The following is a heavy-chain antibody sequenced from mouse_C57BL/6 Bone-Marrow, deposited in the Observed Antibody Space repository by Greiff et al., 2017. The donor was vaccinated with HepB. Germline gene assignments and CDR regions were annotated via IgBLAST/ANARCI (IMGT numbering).Heavy chain of an antibody. D-gene: IGHD4-1*01. J-gene: IGHJ2*01. V-gene: IGHV1-50*01. Sequence: QVQLQQPGAELVKPGASVKLSCKASGYTFTSYWMQWVKQRPGQGLEWIGEIDPSDSYTNYNQKFKGKATLTVDTSSSTAYMQLSSLTSEDSAVYYCAREGVGTGGSDYFDYWGQGTTLTVSS. CDR3: AREGVGTGGSDYFDY. CDR2: IDPSDSYT. CDR1: GYTFTSYW.